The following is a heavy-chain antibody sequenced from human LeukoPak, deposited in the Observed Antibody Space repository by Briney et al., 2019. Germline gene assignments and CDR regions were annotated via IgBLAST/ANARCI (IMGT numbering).Heavy chain of an antibody. J-gene: IGHJ5*02. CDR2: IYCCGST. Sequence: SETLSLTCPVSAGSISSGDYYWSWPRQPPGTGLEWIGYIYCCGSTYYNPSLKSRVTISVDTSKNQFSLKLSSVTAADTAVYYCARIYCSSTSCYVLDPWGQGTLVTVSS. CDR1: AGSISSGDYY. V-gene: IGHV4-30-4*08. CDR3: ARIYCSSTSCYVLDP. D-gene: IGHD2-2*01.